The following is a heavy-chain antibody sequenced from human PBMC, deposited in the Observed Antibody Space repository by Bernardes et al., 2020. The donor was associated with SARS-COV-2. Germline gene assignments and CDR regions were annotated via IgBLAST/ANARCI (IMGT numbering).Heavy chain of an antibody. CDR3: AREGGTSGRGMDV. CDR1: GGSISTYY. V-gene: IGHV4-4*07. Sequence: TLSLTCSVSGGSISTYYWSWIRQPAGKGLEWIGRMSASGSSNHNPSLRSRITMSVDTPQNQISLELSSVTAADTAVYYCAREGGTSGRGMDVWGQGTTVTVSS. J-gene: IGHJ6*02. CDR2: MSASGSS. D-gene: IGHD3-10*01.